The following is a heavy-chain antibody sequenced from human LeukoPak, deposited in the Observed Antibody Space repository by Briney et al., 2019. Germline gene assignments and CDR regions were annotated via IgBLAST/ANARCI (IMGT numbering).Heavy chain of an antibody. J-gene: IGHJ6*03. CDR3: ARAVEFYYYYYYMDV. V-gene: IGHV4-39*07. CDR1: GGSISNYY. Sequence: SETLSLTCTVSGGSISNYYWGWIRQPPGMGLGWIGSIYYSGNTYYNPSLKSRVTISLDTSKNQFSLNLNSVTAADTAVYYCARAVEFYYYYYYMDVWGKGTTVTVSS. CDR2: IYYSGNT.